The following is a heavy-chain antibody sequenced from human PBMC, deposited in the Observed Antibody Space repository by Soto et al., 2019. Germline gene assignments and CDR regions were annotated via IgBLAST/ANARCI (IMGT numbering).Heavy chain of an antibody. V-gene: IGHV3-48*02. Sequence: PGGSLRLYCAASGFTFSTYSMNWVRQAPGKGSAGVTYISSSSSTIYYAVSVKGRFTIARDNAKNSLYLQMNSLRDEDTAVYYCVRRRRAHLQKTTIYYYYYGMDVWGQGTTVTVSS. CDR3: VRRRRAHLQKTTIYYYYYGMDV. CDR2: ISSSSSTI. CDR1: GFTFSTYS. J-gene: IGHJ6*02. D-gene: IGHD5-12*01.